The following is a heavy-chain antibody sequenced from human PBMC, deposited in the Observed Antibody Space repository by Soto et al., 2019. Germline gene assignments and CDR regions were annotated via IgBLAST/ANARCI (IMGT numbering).Heavy chain of an antibody. D-gene: IGHD2-21*01. CDR1: GGSISSGGYY. Sequence: PSETLSLTCTVSGGSISSGGYYWSWIRQHPGKGLEWIGYIYYSGSTYYNPSLKSRVTISVDTSKNQFSLKLSSVTAADTAVYYCARENSGHSFDYWGQGTLVTVSS. CDR2: IYYSGST. J-gene: IGHJ4*02. V-gene: IGHV4-31*03. CDR3: ARENSGHSFDY.